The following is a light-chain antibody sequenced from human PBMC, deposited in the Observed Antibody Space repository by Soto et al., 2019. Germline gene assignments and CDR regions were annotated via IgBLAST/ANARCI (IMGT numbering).Light chain of an antibody. CDR3: GTWDSSLSIFV. Sequence: QSVLTQPPSVSAAPGQMVTMSCSGGSSNIGANHVSWQQQVPGTAPKLLIYENDKRPSGIPDRFSGSKSCTSATLGITGLQTGDEADYYCGTWDSSLSIFVFGTGTKVPS. CDR1: SSNIGANH. V-gene: IGLV1-51*02. J-gene: IGLJ1*01. CDR2: END.